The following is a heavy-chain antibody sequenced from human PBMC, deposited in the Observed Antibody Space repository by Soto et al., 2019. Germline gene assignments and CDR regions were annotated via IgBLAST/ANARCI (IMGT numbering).Heavy chain of an antibody. CDR2: ISNLGSQT. CDR1: GFNFRDYY. J-gene: IGHJ6*02. V-gene: IGHV3-11*06. D-gene: IGHD3-3*01. Sequence: QEQLVESGGGLVQPGGSLRLSCVASGFNFRDYYMSWIRQAPGKGLEWLSYISNLGSQTKYADSLKGQFTISRDNAKGSLYLQMNSLSADDTAVYYCARRFSHYYGLEVWGQGTTVTVSS. CDR3: ARRFSHYYGLEV.